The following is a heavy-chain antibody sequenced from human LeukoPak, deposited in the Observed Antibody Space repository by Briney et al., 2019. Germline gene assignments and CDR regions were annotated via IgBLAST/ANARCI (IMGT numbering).Heavy chain of an antibody. CDR2: ISPTGSTT. V-gene: IGHV3-74*01. CDR1: VFSFSGHW. D-gene: IGHD6-6*01. Sequence: GGSLRLSCTASVFSFSGHWMHWARQLPGEGLVWVSRISPTGSTTSYADSVKGRFTVSRDNAKNTLYLQVNNLRAEDTAVYYCARGPNSNWSGLDFWGQGTLLTVSS. CDR3: ARGPNSNWSGLDF. J-gene: IGHJ4*02.